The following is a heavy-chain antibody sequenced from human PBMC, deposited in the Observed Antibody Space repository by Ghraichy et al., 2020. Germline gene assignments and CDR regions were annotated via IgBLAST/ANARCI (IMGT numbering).Heavy chain of an antibody. CDR1: GYTFTSYG. Sequence: ASVKVSCKASGYTFTSYGITWVRQAPGQGLEWMEWIGAQRGNTNYAQKFQGRVTMTTDTSTTTAYMELRSLRSDDTAVCYCAKDRDQWYLPSFDYWVQGVLVTVSS. D-gene: IGHD1-26*01. V-gene: IGHV1-18*01. J-gene: IGHJ4*02. CDR2: IGAQRGNT. CDR3: AKDRDQWYLPSFDY.